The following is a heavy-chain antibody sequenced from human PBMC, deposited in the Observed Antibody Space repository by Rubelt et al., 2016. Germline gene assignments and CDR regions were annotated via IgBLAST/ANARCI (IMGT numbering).Heavy chain of an antibody. CDR3: ARDDGARLFNY. CDR1: GYTFTDFA. D-gene: IGHD4/OR15-4a*01. J-gene: IGHJ4*02. V-gene: IGHV7-4-1*02. CDR2: IDTNTGNP. Sequence: QVQLVQSGAEVKKPGASVKVSCKASGYTFTDFAMNWVRQAPGQGLEWMGWIDTNTGNPTYAQGFTGRFVFSLDTAFSTAYLQITCLQAEDTAVYYCARDDGARLFNYWGQGTLVTISS.